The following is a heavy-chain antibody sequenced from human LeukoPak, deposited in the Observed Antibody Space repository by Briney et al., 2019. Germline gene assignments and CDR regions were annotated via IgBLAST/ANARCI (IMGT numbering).Heavy chain of an antibody. Sequence: PSETLSLTWAVYGGSFSGYYWSWIRQPPEKGLEWIGEINHSGSTNYNPSLKSRVTISVDTSKNQFSLKLSSVTAADTAVYYCAGGGNGSGRPFDYWGQGTLVTVSS. CDR2: INHSGST. CDR1: GGSFSGYY. CDR3: AGGGNGSGRPFDY. V-gene: IGHV4-34*01. D-gene: IGHD3-10*01. J-gene: IGHJ4*02.